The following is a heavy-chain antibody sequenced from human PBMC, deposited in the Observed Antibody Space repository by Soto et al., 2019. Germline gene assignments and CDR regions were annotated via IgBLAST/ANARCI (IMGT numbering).Heavy chain of an antibody. D-gene: IGHD7-27*01. V-gene: IGHV1-69*01. CDR1: GGTFNTYN. CDR2: ILPIFGTT. J-gene: IGHJ6*02. CDR3: ARDETGDFYYYYYGMDV. Sequence: QVQLVQSGAEVKKPGSSVKVSCKASGGTFNTYNINWVRQAPGQGLEWMGGILPIFGTTNYAQRFQGRVTITADDSTSTAYMESSSLRSEATAVYYCARDETGDFYYYYYGMDVWGQGTTVTVTS.